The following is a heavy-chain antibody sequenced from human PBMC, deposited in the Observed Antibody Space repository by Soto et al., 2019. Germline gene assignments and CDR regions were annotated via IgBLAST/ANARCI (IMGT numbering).Heavy chain of an antibody. D-gene: IGHD3-10*01. Sequence: QVQLEQSGAEVRKSGASVKVSCKASGYIFTTYALHWVRQAPGQNLEWMGWIDAANGKRKYSQKFQGRVTITRDTSASTVYTDLNDLRSEDTAVYYCARAPFRVVVLGGLAVWGQGTTVTVSS. V-gene: IGHV1-3*01. J-gene: IGHJ6*02. CDR1: GYIFTTYA. CDR3: ARAPFRVVVLGGLAV. CDR2: IDAANGKR.